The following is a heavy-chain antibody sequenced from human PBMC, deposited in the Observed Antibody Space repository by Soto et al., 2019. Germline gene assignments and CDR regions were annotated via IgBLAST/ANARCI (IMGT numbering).Heavy chain of an antibody. D-gene: IGHD4-17*01. J-gene: IGHJ6*04. CDR3: VSQGIDYRHGLVDV. V-gene: IGHV4-59*08. Sequence: QVQLQQSGPRLVKPSETLSLTCTVSSGPDRSHNWGWIRQPPGRGLEWIGYVYYTGHTAYNPSLRGRATISADTSTNDISLTLNSVSGAGAVVYYWVSQGIDYRHGLVDVWGKGTTFSVSS. CDR1: SGPDRSHN. CDR2: VYYTGHT.